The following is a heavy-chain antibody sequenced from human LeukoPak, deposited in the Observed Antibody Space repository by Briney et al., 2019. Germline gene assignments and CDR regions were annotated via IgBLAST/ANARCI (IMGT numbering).Heavy chain of an antibody. CDR1: GYTFTSYD. J-gene: IGHJ3*02. CDR3: AATPSLVGATTLSDAFDI. D-gene: IGHD1-26*01. Sequence: ASVKVSCKASGYTFTSYDINWVRQATGQGLEWMGWMNPHSGNTGYAQKFQGRVTMTRNTSISTAYMELSSLRSEDTAVYYCAATPSLVGATTLSDAFDIWGQGTMVTVSS. CDR2: MNPHSGNT. V-gene: IGHV1-8*01.